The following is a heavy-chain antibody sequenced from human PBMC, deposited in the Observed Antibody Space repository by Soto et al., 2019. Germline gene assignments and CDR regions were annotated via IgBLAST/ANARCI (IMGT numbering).Heavy chain of an antibody. D-gene: IGHD4-4*01. J-gene: IGHJ4*02. CDR2: IIPILGIA. Sequence: SVKVSCTASGGTFSSYTISWVRQAPGQGLEWMGRIIPILGIANYAQKFQGRVTITADRSTSTAYMELSSLRSEDTAVYYCAIDHATVKYYFDYWGQGTLVTVSS. CDR1: GGTFSSYT. CDR3: AIDHATVKYYFDY. V-gene: IGHV1-69*04.